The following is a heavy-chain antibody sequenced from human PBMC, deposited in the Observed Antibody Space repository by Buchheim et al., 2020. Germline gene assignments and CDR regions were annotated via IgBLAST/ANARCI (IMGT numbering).Heavy chain of an antibody. CDR1: GFTFRSYA. D-gene: IGHD2-2*01. Sequence: EVQLLESGGGLVQPGGSLRLSCAASGFTFRSYAMSWVRQAPGKGLEWVSDISGRGGSTYYADSVKGRFTSSRDNSKNTLYLQMNSLRAEDTAVYYCGKSSEVPRGFYYYYGMDVWGQGTT. CDR2: ISGRGGST. J-gene: IGHJ6*02. V-gene: IGHV3-23*01. CDR3: GKSSEVPRGFYYYYGMDV.